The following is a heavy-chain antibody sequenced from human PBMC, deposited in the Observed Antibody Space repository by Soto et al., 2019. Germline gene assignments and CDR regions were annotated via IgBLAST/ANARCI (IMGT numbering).Heavy chain of an antibody. CDR3: VRDWVLRGYSGYGLGFDI. D-gene: IGHD5-12*01. J-gene: IGHJ3*02. V-gene: IGHV4-31*03. CDR2: IYYSGST. CDR1: GGSISSGGYY. Sequence: PSETLSLTCTVSGGSISSGGYYWSWIRQHPGKGLEWIGYIYYSGSTYYNQSLKSRVTISVDTSKNQFSLKLSSVTAADTAVYYCVRDWVLRGYSGYGLGFDIWGQGTMVTVSS.